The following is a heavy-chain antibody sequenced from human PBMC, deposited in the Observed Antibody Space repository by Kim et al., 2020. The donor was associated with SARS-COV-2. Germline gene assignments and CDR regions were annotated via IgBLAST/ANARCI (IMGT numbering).Heavy chain of an antibody. Sequence: GGSLRLSCSASGFTFSSYAMHWVRQAPGKGLEYVSAISSNGGSTYYADSVKGRFTISRDNSKNTLYLQMSSLRAEDTAVYYCVKDYYYDQLRHETYYFDYWGQGTLVTVSS. CDR2: ISSNGGST. D-gene: IGHD3-22*01. CDR1: GFTFSSYA. J-gene: IGHJ4*02. CDR3: VKDYYYDQLRHETYYFDY. V-gene: IGHV3-64D*09.